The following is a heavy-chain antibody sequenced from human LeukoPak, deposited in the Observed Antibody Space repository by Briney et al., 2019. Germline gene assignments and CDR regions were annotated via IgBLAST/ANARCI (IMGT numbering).Heavy chain of an antibody. CDR2: ISGSGGST. CDR3: ARGYGDYPDFDY. D-gene: IGHD4-17*01. CDR1: GFTVSSNY. V-gene: IGHV3-23*01. J-gene: IGHJ4*02. Sequence: GGSLRLSCAASGFTVSSNYMSWVRQAPGKGLEWVSAISGSGGSTYYADSVKGRFTISRDNSKNTLYLQMNSLRAEDTAVYYCARGYGDYPDFDYWGQGTLVTASS.